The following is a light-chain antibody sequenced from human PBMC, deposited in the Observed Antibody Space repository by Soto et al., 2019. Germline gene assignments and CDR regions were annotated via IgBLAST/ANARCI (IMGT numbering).Light chain of an antibody. CDR2: WAS. V-gene: IGKV4-1*01. Sequence: DIVMTQSPDSLAVSLGERATINCKSSQSVLYSSNNKNYLSWYQQKPGQPPKLLIYWASTRKSGVPDRFSGSGSGTDFTLTISSLQAEDVAVYYCQQSYSSWTFGQGTKVEIK. CDR3: QQSYSSWT. J-gene: IGKJ1*01. CDR1: QSVLYSSNNKNY.